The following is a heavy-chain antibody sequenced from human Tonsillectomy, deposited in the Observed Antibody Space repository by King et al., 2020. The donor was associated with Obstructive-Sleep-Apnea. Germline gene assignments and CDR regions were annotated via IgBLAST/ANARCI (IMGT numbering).Heavy chain of an antibody. J-gene: IGHJ4*02. Sequence: ITLKESGPTLVKPTQTLTLTCTFSGFSLSTSGVGVGWIRQPPGKALEWLALIYWVDDKRYSPSLKSRLTITKDTSKNQVVLTMTNMDPVDTATYYCTHKKNELRFLEWPYYFDYWGQGTLVTVSS. CDR2: IYWVDDK. CDR3: THKKNELRFLEWPYYFDY. V-gene: IGHV2-5*02. D-gene: IGHD3-3*01. CDR1: GFSLSTSGVG.